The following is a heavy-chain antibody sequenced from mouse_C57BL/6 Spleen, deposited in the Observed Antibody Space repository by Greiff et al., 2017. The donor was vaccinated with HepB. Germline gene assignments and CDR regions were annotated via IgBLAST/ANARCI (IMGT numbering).Heavy chain of an antibody. Sequence: VQLQQSGAELVKPGASVKLSCTASGFNIKDYYMHWVKQRTEQGLEWIGRIDPEDDETKYAPKFQGKATITADTSSNTAYLQLSSLTSEDTAVYYCARGGTVYYAMDYWGQGTSVTVSS. CDR3: ARGGTVYYAMDY. V-gene: IGHV14-2*01. CDR2: IDPEDDET. CDR1: GFNIKDYY. D-gene: IGHD1-1*01. J-gene: IGHJ4*01.